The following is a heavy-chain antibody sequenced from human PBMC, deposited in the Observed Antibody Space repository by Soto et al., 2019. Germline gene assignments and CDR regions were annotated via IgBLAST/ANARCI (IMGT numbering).Heavy chain of an antibody. CDR2: IIPIFGTA. D-gene: IGHD1-7*01. CDR1: GGTFSSYA. J-gene: IGHJ4*02. CDR3: ARDELELRWTYHFDY. V-gene: IGHV1-69*13. Sequence: ASVKVSCKASGGTFSSYAISWVRQAPGQGLEWMGGIIPIFGTANYAQKFQGRVTITADESTSTAYMELSSLRSEDTAVYYCARDELELRWTYHFDYWGQGTLVTVSS.